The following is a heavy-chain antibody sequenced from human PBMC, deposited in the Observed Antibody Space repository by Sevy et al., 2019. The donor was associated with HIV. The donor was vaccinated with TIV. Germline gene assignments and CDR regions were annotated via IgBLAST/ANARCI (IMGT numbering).Heavy chain of an antibody. V-gene: IGHV3-11*04. CDR3: ARDYYDFWSGYSISYGMDV. J-gene: IGHJ6*02. Sequence: GGSLRLSCAASGFTFSDYYMSWIRQAPGKGLEWVSYISSSGSTIYYADSVKGRFTISRDNAKNSLYLQMNSLRAEDMAVYYCARDYYDFWSGYSISYGMDVWGQGTTVTVSS. CDR2: ISSSGSTI. D-gene: IGHD3-3*01. CDR1: GFTFSDYY.